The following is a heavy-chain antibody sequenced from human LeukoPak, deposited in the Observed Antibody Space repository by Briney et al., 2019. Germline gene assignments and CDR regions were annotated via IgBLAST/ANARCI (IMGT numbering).Heavy chain of an antibody. Sequence: PSETLSLTCTVSGGSISTGSYYWGWIRQPPGKGLEWIGSIYYSGSTYYNPSLKSRITISLDTSKNQFSLKLSSVTAADTAVYYCARDKTFEAVNYFNYWGQGTLVTVSS. J-gene: IGHJ4*02. CDR2: IYYSGST. CDR3: ARDKTFEAVNYFNY. D-gene: IGHD3-9*01. CDR1: GGSISTGSYY. V-gene: IGHV4-39*07.